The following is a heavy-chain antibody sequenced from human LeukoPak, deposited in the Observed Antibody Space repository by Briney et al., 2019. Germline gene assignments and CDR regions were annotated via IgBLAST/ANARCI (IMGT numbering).Heavy chain of an antibody. CDR1: GFTFTKYW. CDR2: IKQDGSDK. Sequence: GDSLRLSCAASGFTFTKYWMTWVRQAPGKGLEWVGNIKQDGSDKNYMDSVKGRFTISRDNTKNSVYLQMSSLRAEDTAVYYCAKDGAVAGTDGGLDYWGQGTLVTVSS. D-gene: IGHD6-19*01. V-gene: IGHV3-7*01. CDR3: AKDGAVAGTDGGLDY. J-gene: IGHJ4*02.